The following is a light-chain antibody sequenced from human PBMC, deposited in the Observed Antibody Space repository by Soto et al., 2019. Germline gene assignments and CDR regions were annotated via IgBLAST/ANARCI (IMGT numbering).Light chain of an antibody. CDR2: DVS. Sequence: QSALTQPASVSGSPGQSITISCTGTSSDVGGYNYVSWYQQHPGKAPKLMIYDVSNRPSGVSNRFSGSKSGNTASLTISGLQAEDEADYYCSSYTSISTLIHVFGTGTKLTVL. CDR3: SSYTSISTLIHV. J-gene: IGLJ1*01. CDR1: SSDVGGYNY. V-gene: IGLV2-14*01.